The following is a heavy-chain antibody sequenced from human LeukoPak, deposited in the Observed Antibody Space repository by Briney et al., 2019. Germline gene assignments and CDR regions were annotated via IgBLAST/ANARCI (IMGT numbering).Heavy chain of an antibody. CDR1: VYTFNSHG. CDR2: ISGDYGYT. CDR3: ARNKTTGGGGFDY. V-gene: IGHV1-18*04. J-gene: IGHJ4*02. D-gene: IGHD3-16*01. Sequence: GASVKVSCKASVYTFNSHGISWIRQAPGQGPEWMGWISGDYGYTKYAQKFQGRVTMTTDTSTDTSYMELRSLRSDDTAVYYCARNKTTGGGGFDYWGQGTLITVSS.